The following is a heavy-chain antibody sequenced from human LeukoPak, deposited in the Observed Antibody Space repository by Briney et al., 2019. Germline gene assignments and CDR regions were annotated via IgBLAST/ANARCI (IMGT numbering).Heavy chain of an antibody. J-gene: IGHJ4*02. Sequence: PGRSLRLSCAASGFTFSSYGMHWVRQAPGNGLEWVAVISYDGSNKYYADSVKGRFTISRDNSKNTLYLQMNSLRAEDTAVYYCAKEHSSGYLVLDYWGQGTLVTVSS. V-gene: IGHV3-30*18. CDR2: ISYDGSNK. CDR3: AKEHSSGYLVLDY. D-gene: IGHD3-22*01. CDR1: GFTFSSYG.